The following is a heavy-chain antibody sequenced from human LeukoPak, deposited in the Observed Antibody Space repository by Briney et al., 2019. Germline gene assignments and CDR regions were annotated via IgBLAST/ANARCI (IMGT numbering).Heavy chain of an antibody. CDR3: VRGNYDNRGYSNAFDI. Sequence: PSETLSLTCTVSGASISSSYWSWVRQPPGKRLERIGFIYYNGNTNSNPSLKSRVTISVDTSKNQFSLKLTSVTAADTAVYYCVRGNYDNRGYSNAFDIWGQGAMVTVSS. D-gene: IGHD3-22*01. CDR1: GASISSSY. CDR2: IYYNGNT. J-gene: IGHJ3*02. V-gene: IGHV4-59*01.